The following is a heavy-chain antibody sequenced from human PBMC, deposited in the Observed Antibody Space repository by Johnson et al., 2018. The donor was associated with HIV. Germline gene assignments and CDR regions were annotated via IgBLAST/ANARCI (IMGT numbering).Heavy chain of an antibody. CDR2: ISGSGGST. D-gene: IGHD6-6*01. Sequence: VQLVESGGGLVQPGGSLRLSCAASGFTFSSYAMSWVRQSPGKGLEWVSAISGSGGSTYYADSVKGRFTISRDNSKNTLYLQMNSLRAEDTAIYYCARDLGGGYSSSSYAFDIWGQGTMVTVSS. J-gene: IGHJ3*02. V-gene: IGHV3-23*04. CDR3: ARDLGGGYSSSSYAFDI. CDR1: GFTFSSYA.